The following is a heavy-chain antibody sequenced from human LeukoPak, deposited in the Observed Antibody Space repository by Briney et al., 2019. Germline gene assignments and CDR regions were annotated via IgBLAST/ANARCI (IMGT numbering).Heavy chain of an antibody. Sequence: SETLSLTCAVYGGSFSAYYWSWIRQPPGKGLEWIGDINHSGSTNYNPSLKSRVTISVDTSKNQFSLKLSSVTAADTAVYYCASDMTTGFPDDYWGQGTLVTVSS. CDR3: ASDMTTGFPDDY. CDR1: GGSFSAYY. D-gene: IGHD4-17*01. CDR2: INHSGST. J-gene: IGHJ4*02. V-gene: IGHV4-34*01.